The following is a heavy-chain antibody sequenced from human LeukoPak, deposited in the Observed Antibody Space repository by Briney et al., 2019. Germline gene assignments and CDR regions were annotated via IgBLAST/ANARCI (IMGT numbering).Heavy chain of an antibody. V-gene: IGHV1-18*01. J-gene: IGHJ4*02. Sequence: ASVKVSCKTSGYTFNSYGINWVRQAPGQGLEWMGWISTYNGNTNYAQKLQGRVTMTTDTSTSTAYMELRSLRSDDTAVYYCARDRQSAAGIDYWGQGTLVTVSS. CDR1: GYTFNSYG. CDR2: ISTYNGNT. CDR3: ARDRQSAAGIDY. D-gene: IGHD6-13*01.